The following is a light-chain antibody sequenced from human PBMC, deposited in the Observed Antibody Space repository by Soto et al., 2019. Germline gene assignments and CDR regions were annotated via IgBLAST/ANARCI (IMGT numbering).Light chain of an antibody. CDR2: DAS. V-gene: IGKV1-33*01. J-gene: IGKJ3*01. CDR3: QPYDTLPFT. Sequence: DIQMTQSPSSLSASVGDRVTITCQASQDISNYLNWYQQKPGKAPKLLIYDASNLETGVLSRFSASGSGTDFTFTISSLQSADIETYYSQPYDTLPFTFGPGTKVDIK. CDR1: QDISNY.